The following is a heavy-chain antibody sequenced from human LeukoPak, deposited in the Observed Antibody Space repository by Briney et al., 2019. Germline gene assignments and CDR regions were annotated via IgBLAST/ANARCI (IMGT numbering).Heavy chain of an antibody. Sequence: SETLSLTCAVFGGSFGGHYWSWIRQPPGKGLEWIGEINHSGSTNYNTSLKSRVTMSVDTSKNQFSLKLSSVTAADTAVYYCARDSAVTNNYYYYGMDVWGQGTTVTVSS. CDR2: INHSGST. CDR1: GGSFGGHY. CDR3: ARDSAVTNNYYYYGMDV. J-gene: IGHJ6*02. V-gene: IGHV4-34*01. D-gene: IGHD4-11*01.